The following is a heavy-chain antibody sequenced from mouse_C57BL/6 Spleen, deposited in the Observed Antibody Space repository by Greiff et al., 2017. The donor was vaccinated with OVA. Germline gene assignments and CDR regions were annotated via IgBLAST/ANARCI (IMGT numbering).Heavy chain of an antibody. CDR1: GYTFTSYW. CDR3: AKEGGEAYYGSSPFAY. V-gene: IGHV1-64*01. Sequence: VQLQQPGAELVKPGASVKLSCKASGYTFTSYWMHWVKQRPGQGLEWIGMIHPNSGSTNYNEKFKSKATLTVDKSSSTAYMQLSSLTSEDSAVYYCAKEGGEAYYGSSPFAYWGKGTLVTVSA. CDR2: IHPNSGST. J-gene: IGHJ3*01. D-gene: IGHD1-1*01.